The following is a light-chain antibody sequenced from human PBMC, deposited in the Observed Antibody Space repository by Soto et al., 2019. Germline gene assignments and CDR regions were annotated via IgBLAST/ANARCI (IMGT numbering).Light chain of an antibody. V-gene: IGLV2-14*01. CDR3: SSYTSSSTLYV. CDR2: DVS. Sequence: QSALTQPASLSGSPGQSITISCTGTSSDVGGYNYVSWYQQHPGKAPKLMIYDVSNLPSGVSNRFSGSKSGNTASLTISGLQAEDEADYYCSSYTSSSTLYVFETGTKVTVL. J-gene: IGLJ1*01. CDR1: SSDVGGYNY.